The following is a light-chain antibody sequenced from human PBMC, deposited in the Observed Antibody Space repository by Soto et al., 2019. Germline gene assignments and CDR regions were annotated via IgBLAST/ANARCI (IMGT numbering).Light chain of an antibody. V-gene: IGLV2-14*03. Sequence: QSVLTQPASVSGSPGQSLTICCTGTSSDFGDFNYVFWYQQHPGKAPKLLIYDVSNRPSGVSNRFSGSKSGDTASLTISGLQAEDEADYYCTSYTTSITYVFGTGTKVTVL. CDR1: SSDFGDFNY. CDR3: TSYTTSITYV. J-gene: IGLJ1*01. CDR2: DVS.